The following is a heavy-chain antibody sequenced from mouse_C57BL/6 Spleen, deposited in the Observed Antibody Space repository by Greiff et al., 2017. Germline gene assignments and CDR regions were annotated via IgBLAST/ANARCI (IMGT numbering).Heavy chain of an antibody. CDR3: ARHFGDY. Sequence: EVKLVESGGGLVKPGGSLKLSCAASGFTFSSYTMSWVRQTPEKRLEWVATISGGGGNTYYPDSVKGRFTISRANAKHTLYLQMSSLRSEDTALYYCARHFGDYWGQGTTLTVSS. CDR2: ISGGGGNT. CDR1: GFTFSSYT. V-gene: IGHV5-9*01. J-gene: IGHJ2*01. D-gene: IGHD3-1*01.